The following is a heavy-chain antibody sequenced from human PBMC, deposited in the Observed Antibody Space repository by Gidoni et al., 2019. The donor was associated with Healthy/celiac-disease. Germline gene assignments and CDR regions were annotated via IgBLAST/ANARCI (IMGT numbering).Heavy chain of an antibody. CDR1: GFTFDDYG. CDR3: ARDQGIAAAGTVGAFDI. Sequence: EVQLVESGGGVVRPGGSLRLACAASGFTFDDYGMSGVRQAPGKGLEWVSGINWNGGSTGYADSVKGRFTISRDNAKNSLYLQMNSLRAEDTALYHCARDQGIAAAGTVGAFDIWGQGTMVTVSS. V-gene: IGHV3-20*01. CDR2: INWNGGST. D-gene: IGHD6-13*01. J-gene: IGHJ3*02.